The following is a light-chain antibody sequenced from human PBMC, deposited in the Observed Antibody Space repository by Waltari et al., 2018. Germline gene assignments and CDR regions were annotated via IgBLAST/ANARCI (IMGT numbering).Light chain of an antibody. V-gene: IGKV1-5*03. CDR3: LQYNGEPRT. J-gene: IGKJ1*01. CDR1: QNINTW. Sequence: DIQMTQSPSTLSASLGDRVHITCRASQNINTWLAWHQQKPGKAPKLLIYKASSLESGVPSRFSGSGSGREFTLTISSLQPDDFATYYCLQYNGEPRTFGQGTKVEVK. CDR2: KAS.